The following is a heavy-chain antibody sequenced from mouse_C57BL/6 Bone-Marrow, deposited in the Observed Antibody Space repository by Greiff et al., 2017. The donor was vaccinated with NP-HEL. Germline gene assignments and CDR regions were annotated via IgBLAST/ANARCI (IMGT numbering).Heavy chain of an antibody. CDR1: GFSLTSYG. CDR2: IWGGGST. V-gene: IGHV2-9*01. D-gene: IGHD1-1*01. Sequence: VHLVASGPGLVAPSQSLSITCTVSGFSLTSYGVDWVRQPPGKGLEWLGVIWGGGSTNYNSALMSRLSISKDNSKSQFFLKINSLQTDDTAMYYCAKHGYGSRRGDYAMDYWGQGTSVTVSS. J-gene: IGHJ4*01. CDR3: AKHGYGSRRGDYAMDY.